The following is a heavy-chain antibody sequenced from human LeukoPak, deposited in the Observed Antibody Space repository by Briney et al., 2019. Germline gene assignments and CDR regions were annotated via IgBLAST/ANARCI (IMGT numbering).Heavy chain of an antibody. CDR2: ISSSGSTI. Sequence: PGGSLRLSCAASGFAFTAYAMSWVRQAPGKGLEWVSYISSSGSTIYYADSVKGRFTISRDNAKNLLYLQMNSLRAEDTAVYYCAELGITMIGGVWGKGTTVTISS. J-gene: IGHJ6*04. D-gene: IGHD3-10*02. CDR3: AELGITMIGGV. V-gene: IGHV3-48*03. CDR1: GFAFTAYA.